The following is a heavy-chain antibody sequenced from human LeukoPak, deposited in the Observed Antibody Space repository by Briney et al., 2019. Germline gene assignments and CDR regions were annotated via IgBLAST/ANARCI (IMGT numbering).Heavy chain of an antibody. CDR2: ITSKTYGGTI. V-gene: IGHV3-49*04. CDR3: ARVRLSGTPPFYDY. Sequence: GSLRLSCTASGFTVADYAMSWVRQAPGKGLEWVGVITSKTYGGTIEYGPSVKGRFTISRDDSKSIAYLQVNSLKTEDTAVYYCARVRLSGTPPFYDYWGQGTLVTVSS. D-gene: IGHD1-26*01. J-gene: IGHJ4*02. CDR1: GFTVADYA.